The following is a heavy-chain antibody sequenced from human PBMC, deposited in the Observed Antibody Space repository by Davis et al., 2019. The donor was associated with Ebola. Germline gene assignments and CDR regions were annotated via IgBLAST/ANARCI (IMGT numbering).Heavy chain of an antibody. D-gene: IGHD3-10*01. CDR2: IIPILGRA. V-gene: IGHV1-69*10. Sequence: SVKVSCKVSGDTFTSYAITWVRQAPGQGLEWVGGIIPILGRAKNAPRFQGRLTISADEVPSTVHMQLSSLRSEDTAIYYCGRDGSVGGRIDPWGQGTLVTVSS. J-gene: IGHJ5*02. CDR3: GRDGSVGGRIDP. CDR1: GDTFTSYA.